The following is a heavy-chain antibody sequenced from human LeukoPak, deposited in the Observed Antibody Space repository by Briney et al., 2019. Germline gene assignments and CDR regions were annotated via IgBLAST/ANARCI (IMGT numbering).Heavy chain of an antibody. Sequence: GSLRLSCAVSGFTFSTDGMHWVRPAPGKGLGWGALIVYDGGDKYYGDSVSSRFTTSRDNFRNTWYLQMNSLTTEDTAVYYCAERDGARVYSSGQGKLVIPSS. D-gene: IGHD1-26*01. CDR2: IVYDGGDK. CDR3: AERDGARVYS. J-gene: IGHJ4*02. V-gene: IGHV3-30*02. CDR1: GFTFSTDG.